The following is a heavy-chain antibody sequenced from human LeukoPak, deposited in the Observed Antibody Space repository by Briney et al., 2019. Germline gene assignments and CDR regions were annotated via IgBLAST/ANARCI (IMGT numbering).Heavy chain of an antibody. J-gene: IGHJ4*02. CDR3: AKDSYSYGPSVDY. D-gene: IGHD5-18*01. Sequence: GGSLRLSCAASGFTFSSYGMHWVRQAPGKGLERVAVISYDESNKYYADSVKGRFTISRDNSKNTLYLQMNSLRAEDTAVYYCAKDSYSYGPSVDYWGQGTLVTVSS. CDR1: GFTFSSYG. CDR2: ISYDESNK. V-gene: IGHV3-30*18.